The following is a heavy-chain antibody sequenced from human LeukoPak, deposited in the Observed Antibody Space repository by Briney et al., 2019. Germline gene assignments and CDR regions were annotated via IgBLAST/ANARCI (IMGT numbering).Heavy chain of an antibody. CDR1: GYIFTDYY. D-gene: IGHD1-1*01. J-gene: IGHJ3*02. Sequence: ASVKVSCKAFGYIFTDYYLHWVRQAPGQGLEWMGWINPNSGGTNYAQKFQGRVTMTRDTSISTAYMELSRLRSDDTAVYYCFRWICGAFDIWGQGTMVSVS. CDR2: INPNSGGT. V-gene: IGHV1-2*02. CDR3: FRWICGAFDI.